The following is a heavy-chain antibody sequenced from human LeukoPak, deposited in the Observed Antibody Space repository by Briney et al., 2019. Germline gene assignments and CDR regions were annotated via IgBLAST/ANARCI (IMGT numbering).Heavy chain of an antibody. CDR2: IYYSGSS. J-gene: IGHJ4*02. CDR3: ARERNGFDY. Sequence: SETLSLTCTVSGGSISSTSYYWGWVRQPPGKGLEWIGSIYYSGSSYSNPSLKSRVTISVDTSKNQFSLKLTSVSAADTAVYYCARERNGFDYWGQGTLVTVSS. V-gene: IGHV4-39*07. CDR1: GGSISSTSYY.